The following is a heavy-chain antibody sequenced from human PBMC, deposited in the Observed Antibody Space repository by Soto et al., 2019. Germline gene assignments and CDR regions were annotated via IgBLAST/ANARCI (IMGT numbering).Heavy chain of an antibody. J-gene: IGHJ4*02. CDR2: IYHSGST. D-gene: IGHD5-18*01. V-gene: IGHV4-61*01. CDR3: ARVDVDTAMVLDY. Sequence: SETLSLTCTVSGGSVSSGSYYWSWIRHPPGKGLEWIGYIYHSGSTNYNPSLKSRVTISVDTSKNQFSLKLSSVTAADTAVYYCARVDVDTAMVLDYWGQGTLVTVS. CDR1: GGSVSSGSYY.